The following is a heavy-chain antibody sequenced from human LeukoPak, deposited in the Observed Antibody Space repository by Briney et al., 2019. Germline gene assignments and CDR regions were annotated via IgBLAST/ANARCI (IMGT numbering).Heavy chain of an antibody. D-gene: IGHD3-22*01. Sequence: SETLSLTCTVSGGSVSSGSYYWSWIRQPPGKGLEWTGYISYSGSTNYNPSLKSRVTISVDTSKNQFSLKLSSVTAADTAVYYCARDGSDYYDSSGYLRLFDYWGQGTLVTVSS. CDR2: ISYSGST. V-gene: IGHV4-61*01. CDR1: GGSVSSGSYY. CDR3: ARDGSDYYDSSGYLRLFDY. J-gene: IGHJ4*02.